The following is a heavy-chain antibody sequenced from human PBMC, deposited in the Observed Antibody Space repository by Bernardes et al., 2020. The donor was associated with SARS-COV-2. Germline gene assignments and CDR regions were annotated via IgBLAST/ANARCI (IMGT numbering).Heavy chain of an antibody. CDR1: GGSISSYY. Sequence: SETLSLTCTVSGGSISSYYWSWIRQPPGKGLEWIGYIYYSGSTNYNPSLKSRVTISVDTSKNQFSLKLSSVTAADTAVYYCASSGSPVGATEEYFQHWGQGTLVTVSS. CDR3: ASSGSPVGATEEYFQH. CDR2: IYYSGST. D-gene: IGHD1-26*01. V-gene: IGHV4-59*01. J-gene: IGHJ1*01.